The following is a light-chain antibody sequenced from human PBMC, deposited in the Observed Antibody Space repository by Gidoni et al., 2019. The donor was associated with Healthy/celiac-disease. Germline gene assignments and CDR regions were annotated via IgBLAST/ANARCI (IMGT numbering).Light chain of an antibody. Sequence: DIQLTQSPSFLSASVGDRVTITCRASQGISSYLAWYQQKPGKAPKLLIYAASTLQRGVPSRFSGSGSGTEFTLTISSLQPEDLATYYCQQLNSYPRTFGQGTRLEIK. V-gene: IGKV1-9*01. CDR1: QGISSY. CDR2: AAS. J-gene: IGKJ5*01. CDR3: QQLNSYPRT.